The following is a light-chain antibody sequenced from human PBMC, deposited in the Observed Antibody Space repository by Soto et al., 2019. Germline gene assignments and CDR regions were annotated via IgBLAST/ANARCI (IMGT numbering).Light chain of an antibody. CDR3: QQYNSYSPT. Sequence: DIEMTQSPSTLSGSVGDRFTIXXRASQTISSWLAWYQQKPGKAPKXMIYKASTLKSGVPSRFSGSGSGTEFTLTISSLQPDDFATYYCQQYNSYSPTFGGGTKVDIK. CDR1: QTISSW. V-gene: IGKV1-5*03. CDR2: KAS. J-gene: IGKJ4*01.